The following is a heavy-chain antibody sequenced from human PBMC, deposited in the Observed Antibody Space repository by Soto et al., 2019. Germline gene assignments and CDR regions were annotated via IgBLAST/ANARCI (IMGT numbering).Heavy chain of an antibody. CDR3: ARDTYSVVTPGNSAFEN. CDR1: GGTFSGYA. CDR2: IIPIFGTA. D-gene: IGHD2-21*02. V-gene: IGHV1-69*06. J-gene: IGHJ3*02. Sequence: SAKASCEDRGGTFSGYAISWVPQAPGQRLEWMGGIIPIFGTANYAEKFQGSVTITADNSTSTAYMELSSLRFEDTAGYYCARDTYSVVTPGNSAFENWANGTMVTVSS.